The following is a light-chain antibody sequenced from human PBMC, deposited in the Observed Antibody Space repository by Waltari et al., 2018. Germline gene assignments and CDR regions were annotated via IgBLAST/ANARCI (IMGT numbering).Light chain of an antibody. Sequence: QSVLTQPPSASGTPGQRVTISWSGSSSNIGTNTVNWYQQLPGTAPKLLIFSNFQRPSGVPDRFSGSKSGTSASLAISGLQSEDEADYYCAVWDDSLNGWVFGGGTKLTVL. CDR3: AVWDDSLNGWV. J-gene: IGLJ3*02. CDR1: SSNIGTNT. CDR2: SNF. V-gene: IGLV1-44*01.